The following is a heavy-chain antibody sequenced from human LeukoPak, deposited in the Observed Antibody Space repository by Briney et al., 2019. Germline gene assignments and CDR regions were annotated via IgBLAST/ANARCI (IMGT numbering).Heavy chain of an antibody. CDR1: GGSISSGGYY. D-gene: IGHD6-25*01. J-gene: IGHJ6*03. Sequence: PSETLSLTCTVSGGSISSGGYYWSWIRQPPGKGLEWIGYIYHSGSTYYNPSLKSRVTISVDRSKNQFSLKLSSVTAADTAVYYCARGTGYIAAEYYYMDVWGKGTTVTVSS. CDR3: ARGTGYIAAEYYYMDV. V-gene: IGHV4-30-2*01. CDR2: IYHSGST.